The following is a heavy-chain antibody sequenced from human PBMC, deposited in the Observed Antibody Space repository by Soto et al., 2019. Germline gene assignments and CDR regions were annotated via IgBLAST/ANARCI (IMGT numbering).Heavy chain of an antibody. D-gene: IGHD3-10*01. J-gene: IGHJ4*02. CDR1: GGSFSGYY. V-gene: IGHV4-34*01. CDR3: ARVPRFYGSGSYPGGDY. CDR2: INHSGST. Sequence: SETLSLTCAVYGGSFSGYYWSWIRQPPGKGLEWIGGINHSGSTNYNPSLKSRVTISVDTSKNQFSLKLSSVTAADTAVYYCARVPRFYGSGSYPGGDYWGQGTLVTVSS.